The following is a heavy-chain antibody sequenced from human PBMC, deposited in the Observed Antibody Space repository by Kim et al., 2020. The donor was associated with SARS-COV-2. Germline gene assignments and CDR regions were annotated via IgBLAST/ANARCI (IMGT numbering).Heavy chain of an antibody. J-gene: IGHJ6*02. D-gene: IGHD3-10*01. V-gene: IGHV3-21*01. CDR3: ARDSCSVAQLFQAHGMDL. CDR1: GFTFSTYT. CDR2: ITGSSTYI. Sequence: GGSLRLSCAASGFTFSTYTLNWVRQAPGTGLEWVSSITGSSTYIYYADSVEGRFTISRDNAKNSLFLQMNSLRAEDTAVYYCARDSCSVAQLFQAHGMDLWRQGTTVPVTS.